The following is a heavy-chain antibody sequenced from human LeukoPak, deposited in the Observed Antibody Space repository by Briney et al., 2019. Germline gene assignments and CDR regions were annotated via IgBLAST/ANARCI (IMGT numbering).Heavy chain of an antibody. Sequence: GGSLRLSCAASGFRFEAYAMHWVRHVPGKGLEWVSAISGSGGSTYYADSVKGRFTISRDNSKNTLYLQMNSLRAEDTAVYYCAKDQYYYDSSGYYYYFDYWGQGTLVTVSS. CDR3: AKDQYYYDSSGYYYYFDY. V-gene: IGHV3-23*01. CDR2: ISGSGGST. J-gene: IGHJ4*02. D-gene: IGHD3-22*01. CDR1: GFRFEAYA.